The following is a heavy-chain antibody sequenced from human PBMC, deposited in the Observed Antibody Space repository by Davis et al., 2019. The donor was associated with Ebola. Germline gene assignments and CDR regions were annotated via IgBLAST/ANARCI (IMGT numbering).Heavy chain of an antibody. CDR3: ARLRSPHERGGLSDY. D-gene: IGHD4-17*01. V-gene: IGHV1-8*01. Sequence: ASVKVSCKASGYTFTSYDINWVRKVSGHGLEWMGWMNPNSGNTGYAQKFQGRVTMTRNTSISTAYMELSSLRSEDTAVYYCARLRSPHERGGLSDYWSQGSLITVSS. J-gene: IGHJ4*02. CDR2: MNPNSGNT. CDR1: GYTFTSYD.